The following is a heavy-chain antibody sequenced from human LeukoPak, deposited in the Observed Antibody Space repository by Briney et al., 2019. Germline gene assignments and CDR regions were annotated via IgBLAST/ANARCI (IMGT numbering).Heavy chain of an antibody. CDR3: ARGGALVDPWKGWFDP. CDR2: IGTAGDT. V-gene: IGHV3-13*01. CDR1: GFTFSSYD. D-gene: IGHD1-1*01. Sequence: PGGSLRLSCAASGFTFSSYDMHWVRQATGKGLEWVSAIGTAGDTYYPGSVKGRFTISRENAKNSLYLQMNSLRAGDTAVYYCARGGALVDPWKGWFDPWGQGTLVTVSS. J-gene: IGHJ5*02.